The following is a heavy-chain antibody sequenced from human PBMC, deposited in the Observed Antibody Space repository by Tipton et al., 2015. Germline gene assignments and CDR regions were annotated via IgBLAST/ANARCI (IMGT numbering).Heavy chain of an antibody. Sequence: LRLSCTVSGGSVSSGSYYWSWIRPPPGKELEWIGYIQFSGATNYNPSLESRVSISVDTSKTQFSLEMRSVTATDTAVYYWARARGRHGGLFDSWGQGTLVPVSS. V-gene: IGHV4-61*01. CDR2: IQFSGAT. D-gene: IGHD4-23*01. CDR3: ARARGRHGGLFDS. CDR1: GGSVSSGSYY. J-gene: IGHJ4*02.